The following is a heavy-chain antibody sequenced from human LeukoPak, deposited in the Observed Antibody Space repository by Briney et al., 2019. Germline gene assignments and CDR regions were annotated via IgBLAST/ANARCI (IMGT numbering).Heavy chain of an antibody. Sequence: PGGSLRLSCAASGFTFSSYDMHWVRHATGKGLEWVSAIGTAGDTYYPGSVKGRFTISRENAKNSLYLQMNSLRAGDTAVYYCARGGPVTRDAFDIWGQGTMVTVSS. J-gene: IGHJ3*02. D-gene: IGHD4-17*01. CDR2: IGTAGDT. V-gene: IGHV3-13*01. CDR1: GFTFSSYD. CDR3: ARGGPVTRDAFDI.